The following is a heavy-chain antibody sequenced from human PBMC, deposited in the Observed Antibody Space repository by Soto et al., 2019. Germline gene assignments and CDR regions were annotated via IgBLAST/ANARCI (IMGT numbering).Heavy chain of an antibody. CDR2: IWYDGSNK. CDR3: ARASRVGYYYDSSGYYYPVY. V-gene: IGHV3-33*01. D-gene: IGHD3-22*01. J-gene: IGHJ4*02. CDR1: GFTFSSYG. Sequence: GGSLRLSCAASGFTFSSYGMHWVRQAPGKGLEWVAVIWYDGSNKYYADSVKGRFTISRDNSKNTLYLQMNSLGAEDKAVYYCARASRVGYYYDSSGYYYPVYWGQGTLVTVSS.